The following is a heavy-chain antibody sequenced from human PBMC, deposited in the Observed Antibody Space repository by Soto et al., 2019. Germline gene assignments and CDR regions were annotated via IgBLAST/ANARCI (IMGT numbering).Heavy chain of an antibody. CDR3: AASYSSSWYYFDY. CDR1: GFTFSSYG. J-gene: IGHJ4*02. V-gene: IGHV3-33*01. D-gene: IGHD6-13*01. CDR2: IWYDGSNK. Sequence: GGSLRLSCAASGFTFSSYGMHWVRQAPGKGLEWVAVIWYDGSNKYYADSVKGRFTISRDNSKNTLYLQMNSLRAEDTAVYYCAASYSSSWYYFDYWGQGTLVTVPS.